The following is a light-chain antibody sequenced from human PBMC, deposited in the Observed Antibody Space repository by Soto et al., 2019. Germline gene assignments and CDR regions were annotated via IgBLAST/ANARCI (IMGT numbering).Light chain of an antibody. CDR3: QQRSSWPPYT. Sequence: EIVLTQSPATLYLSPGERATLSCRASQSVSSYLAWYQQKPGQAPRLLIYDASNRATGIPARFSGSGSGTEFPLTISSLEPEDFAGYYCQQRSSWPPYTFGQGTKLEIK. CDR1: QSVSSY. CDR2: DAS. J-gene: IGKJ2*01. V-gene: IGKV3-11*01.